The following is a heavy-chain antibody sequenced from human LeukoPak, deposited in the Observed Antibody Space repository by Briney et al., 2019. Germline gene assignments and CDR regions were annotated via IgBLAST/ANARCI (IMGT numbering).Heavy chain of an antibody. CDR2: IYHSGST. V-gene: IGHV4-4*02. J-gene: IGHJ5*02. D-gene: IGHD6-6*01. CDR1: GGSISSRNW. CDR3: ARLRLTASLVIYTHICRIAAGGVFDP. Sequence: PSGTLSLTCAVSGGSISSRNWWSWVRQPPGKGLEWIGEIYHSGSTNYNPSLKSRVTISVDTSKNQFSLKLSSVTAADTAVYYCARLRLTASLVIYTHICRIAAGGVFDPWGQGTLVIVSS.